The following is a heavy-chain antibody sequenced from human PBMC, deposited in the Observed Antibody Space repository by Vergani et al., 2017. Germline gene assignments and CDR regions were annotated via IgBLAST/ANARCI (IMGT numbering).Heavy chain of an antibody. CDR3: VRYRGLCAGGRCYTEAWDY. V-gene: IGHV3-30-3*01. D-gene: IGHD2-2*02. Sequence: QVQLVESGGGVVQPGTSLRLSCVVSGFALNRHAMYWVRQAPGKGLEWVVGISFDGTNEYYPELVKGRFTISRDIAKNTLYLQVRSLRLEDTGVYHCVRYRGLCAGGRCYTEAWDYWGQGTPVTVSS. CDR2: ISFDGTNE. J-gene: IGHJ4*02. CDR1: GFALNRHA.